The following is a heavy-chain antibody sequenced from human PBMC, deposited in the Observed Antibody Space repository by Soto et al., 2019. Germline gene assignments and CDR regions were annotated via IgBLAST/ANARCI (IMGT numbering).Heavy chain of an antibody. CDR1: GDTFINYS. D-gene: IGHD2-2*01. J-gene: IGHJ6*02. V-gene: IGHV1-69*01. Sequence: QVQLVQSAAEVKKPGSSVKISCKASGDTFINYSFSWMRQAPRQGLEWMGGIVPMSGGPNSAEKFHDRLTIPADQSTGTVTMQLSSLTSDDTAVYYCARVGIRLIPADLGGGYHFQGLDVWGQGTNVTVS. CDR3: ARVGIRLIPADLGGGYHFQGLDV. CDR2: IVPMSGGP.